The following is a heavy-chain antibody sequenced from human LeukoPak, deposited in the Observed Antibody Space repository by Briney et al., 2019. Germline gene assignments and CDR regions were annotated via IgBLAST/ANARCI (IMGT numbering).Heavy chain of an antibody. CDR3: ARTGHNWRYSSSWYLDY. D-gene: IGHD6-13*01. CDR2: IYYSGST. V-gene: IGHV4-39*07. CDR1: GGSISSSSYY. J-gene: IGHJ4*02. Sequence: SETLSLTCTVSGGSISSSSYYWGWIRQPPGKGLEWIGSIYYSGSTYYNPSLKSRVTISVDTSKNQFSLKLSSVTAADTAVYYCARTGHNWRYSSSWYLDYWGQGTLVTVSS.